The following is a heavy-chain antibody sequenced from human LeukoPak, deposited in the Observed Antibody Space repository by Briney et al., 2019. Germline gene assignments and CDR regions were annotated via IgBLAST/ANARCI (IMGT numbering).Heavy chain of an antibody. J-gene: IGHJ4*02. D-gene: IGHD3-10*01. CDR1: GGSISSGSYY. Sequence: SETLSLTCTVSGGSISSGSYYWSWIRQPAGKGLEWIGRIYTSGSTNYNPSLKSRVTISVDTSKNQFSLKLSSVTAADTAVYCCARDYAYYGSGSYYPKGYFDYWGQGTLVTVSS. CDR2: IYTSGST. V-gene: IGHV4-61*02. CDR3: ARDYAYYGSGSYYPKGYFDY.